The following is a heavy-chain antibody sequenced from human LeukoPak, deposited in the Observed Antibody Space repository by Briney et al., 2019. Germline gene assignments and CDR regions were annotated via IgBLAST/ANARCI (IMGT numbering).Heavy chain of an antibody. CDR1: GYSISSGYY. V-gene: IGHV4-38-2*02. J-gene: IGHJ4*02. CDR2: IYHSGST. CDR3: AREVPSGIAAAGLDY. Sequence: SETLSLTCAVSGYSISSGYYCGWIRQPPGKGLEWIGSIYHSGSTYYNPSLKSRVTISVDTSKNQFSLKLNSVTAADTAVYYCAREVPSGIAAAGLDYWGQGTLVTVSS. D-gene: IGHD6-13*01.